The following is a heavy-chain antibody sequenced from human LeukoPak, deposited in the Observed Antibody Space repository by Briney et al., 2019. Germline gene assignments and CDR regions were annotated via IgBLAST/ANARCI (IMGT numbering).Heavy chain of an antibody. V-gene: IGHV3-23*01. D-gene: IGHD3-3*01. CDR2: ISGSDGST. CDR3: AKDLLRGFWSGSGVSFDY. J-gene: IGHJ4*02. CDR1: GFTFSSYA. Sequence: GGSLRLSCAASGFTFSSYAMSWVRQAPGKGLEWVSGISGSDGSTNYADSVKGRFTISRDNSKNTLYLQMNSLRAEDTAVYYCAKDLLRGFWSGSGVSFDYWGQGTLVTVSS.